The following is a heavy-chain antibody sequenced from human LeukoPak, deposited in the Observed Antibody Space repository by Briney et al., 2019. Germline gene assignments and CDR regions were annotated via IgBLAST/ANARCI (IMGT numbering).Heavy chain of an antibody. CDR3: ARHGSSYSFDS. D-gene: IGHD6-13*01. Sequence: PGGSLRLSCVASGFTFSSYWMHWVRQAPGKGLVWVSRVTSDGSTTTYADSVKGRFTISRDNAKNTLFLQMNSLRAEDTAVYYCARHGSSYSFDSWGQGTLVTVSS. CDR2: VTSDGSTT. J-gene: IGHJ4*02. V-gene: IGHV3-74*01. CDR1: GFTFSSYW.